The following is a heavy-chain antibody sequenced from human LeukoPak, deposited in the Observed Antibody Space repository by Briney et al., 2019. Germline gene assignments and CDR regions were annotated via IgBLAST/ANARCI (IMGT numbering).Heavy chain of an antibody. J-gene: IGHJ4*02. Sequence: GGSLRLSCAASGFTFSSYGMHWVRQAPGKGLEWVGRIKSKTDGGTTDYAAPVKGRFTISRDDSKNTLYLQMNSLKTEDTAVYYCTTDIVVVPAAIDSDDYWGQGTLVTVSS. CDR2: IKSKTDGGTT. CDR3: TTDIVVVPAAIDSDDY. D-gene: IGHD2-2*02. CDR1: GFTFSSYG. V-gene: IGHV3-15*01.